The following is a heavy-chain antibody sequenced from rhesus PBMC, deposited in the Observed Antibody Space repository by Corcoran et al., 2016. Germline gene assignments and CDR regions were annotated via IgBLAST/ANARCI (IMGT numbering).Heavy chain of an antibody. CDR1: GGSLRSSY. D-gene: IGHD3-28*01. V-gene: IGHV4-169*01. J-gene: IGHJ3*01. CDR3: ARQDYYDDAFDF. Sequence: QLQLQESCPGLLKPSETLSVTCAVSGGSLRSSYCSWISPAPGKGLEWFGNIYGSGRSTNYNPSLKSRVTLSVDTAKNQLSLKRSSVTAADTAVYYCARQDYYDDAFDFWGQGLRVTVSS. CDR2: IYGSGRST.